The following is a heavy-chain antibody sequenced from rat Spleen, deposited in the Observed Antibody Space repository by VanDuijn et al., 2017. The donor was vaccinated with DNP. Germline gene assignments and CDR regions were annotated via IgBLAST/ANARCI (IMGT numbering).Heavy chain of an antibody. CDR3: ARAADFDY. CDR2: INYDGSST. CDR1: GFTFSDYN. V-gene: IGHV5-7*01. J-gene: IGHJ2*01. Sequence: EVQLVESGGGLVQPGGSLKLSCAASGFTFSDYNMAWVRQGPKKGLEWVATINYDGSSTYYRDSAKSRFTISRDNTKTILYLQMDSLRSEDTATYYCARAADFDYWGQGVMVTVSS.